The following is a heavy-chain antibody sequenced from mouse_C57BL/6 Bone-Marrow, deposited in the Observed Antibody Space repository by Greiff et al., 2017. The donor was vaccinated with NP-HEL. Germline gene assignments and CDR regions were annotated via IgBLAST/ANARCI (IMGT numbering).Heavy chain of an antibody. CDR3: TRPGDERYFDV. CDR2: IRNKANNHAT. Sequence: RRLEWVAEIRNKANNHATYYAESVKGRFTISRDDSKSSVYLQMNSLRAEDTGIYYCTRPGDERYFDVWGTGTTVTVSS. V-gene: IGHV6-6*01. J-gene: IGHJ1*03.